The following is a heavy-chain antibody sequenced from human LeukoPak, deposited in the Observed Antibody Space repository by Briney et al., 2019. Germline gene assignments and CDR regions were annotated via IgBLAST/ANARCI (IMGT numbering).Heavy chain of an antibody. CDR3: ARDSRVSADY. V-gene: IGHV1-2*06. D-gene: IGHD2-8*01. J-gene: IGHJ4*02. CDR2: IDPKNGGA. Sequence: ASVKVSCKASGYTFTGYYLHWVRQAPGQGLEWVGRIDPKNGGAAYAQKFQGRVTMTRDTSISTAYMELSSLTSDDTAVYFCARDSRVSADYWGQGTLVTVSS. CDR1: GYTFTGYY.